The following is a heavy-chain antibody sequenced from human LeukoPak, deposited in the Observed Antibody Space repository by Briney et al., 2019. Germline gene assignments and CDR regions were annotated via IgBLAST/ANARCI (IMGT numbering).Heavy chain of an antibody. CDR3: ARQSTIAAARIDP. V-gene: IGHV4-39*01. Sequence: SETLSLTCTVSGGSISDSNYYWGWIRQPPGRGLEWIANIYYSGSAYYSPSLKSRVTVSIDTSKNQFSLKLNSVTAADTAVYYCARQSTIAAARIDPWGQGTLVTVSS. CDR2: IYYSGSA. D-gene: IGHD6-25*01. J-gene: IGHJ5*02. CDR1: GGSISDSNYY.